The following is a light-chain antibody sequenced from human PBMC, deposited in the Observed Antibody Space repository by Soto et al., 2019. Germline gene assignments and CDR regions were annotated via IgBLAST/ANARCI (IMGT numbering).Light chain of an antibody. V-gene: IGLV1-47*02. CDR3: AAWDDSLSGVV. CDR1: RSNIGRNF. CDR2: TND. J-gene: IGLJ2*01. Sequence: QSVLTQSPSASGTPGQRVTISCSGSRSNIGRNFVYWYQQLPGTAPKLLIYTNDQRPSGVPDRFSGSKSGTSASLAISGLRSEDEADYYCAAWDDSLSGVVFGGGTKLTVL.